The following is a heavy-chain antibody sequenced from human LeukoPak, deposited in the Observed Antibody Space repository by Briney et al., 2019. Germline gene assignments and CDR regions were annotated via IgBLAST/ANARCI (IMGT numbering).Heavy chain of an antibody. CDR2: INPNSGGT. CDR1: GYTFTGYY. CDR3: AREDVAASAGAFDI. D-gene: IGHD6-13*01. J-gene: IGHJ3*02. Sequence: GASVKVSCKASGYTFTGYYMHWVRQAPGQGLEWMGWINPNSGGTNYAQKFQGRVTMTRDTSISTAYMELSRLRSDDTAVYYCAREDVAASAGAFDIWGQGTMVTVSS. V-gene: IGHV1-2*02.